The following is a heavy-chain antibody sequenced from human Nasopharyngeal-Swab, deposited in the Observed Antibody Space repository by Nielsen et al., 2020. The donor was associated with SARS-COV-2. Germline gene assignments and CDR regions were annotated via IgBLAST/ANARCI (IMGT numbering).Heavy chain of an antibody. CDR2: IYYSGST. Sequence: RQAPGKGLEWIGSIYYSGSTYYNPSLKSRVTISVDTSKNQFSLKLSSVTAADTAVYYCARDHSEVFVDTAYYYYGMDVWGQGTTVTVSS. V-gene: IGHV4-39*07. D-gene: IGHD5-18*01. J-gene: IGHJ6*02. CDR3: ARDHSEVFVDTAYYYYGMDV.